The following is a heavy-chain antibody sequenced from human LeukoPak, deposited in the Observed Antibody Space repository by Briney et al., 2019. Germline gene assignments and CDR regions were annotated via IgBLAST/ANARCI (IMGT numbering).Heavy chain of an antibody. Sequence: GGSLRLSCAASGFTFKSYAMSWVRQATGKGVEWVSDISGSAGSTYYADSVKGRFTISRDNYKNTLYLQMNSLRAEDTAVYYCAKDLAYCGGDRYLGYFDYWGQGTLVTVSS. D-gene: IGHD2-21*02. CDR2: ISGSAGST. CDR1: GFTFKSYA. V-gene: IGHV3-23*01. J-gene: IGHJ4*02. CDR3: AKDLAYCGGDRYLGYFDY.